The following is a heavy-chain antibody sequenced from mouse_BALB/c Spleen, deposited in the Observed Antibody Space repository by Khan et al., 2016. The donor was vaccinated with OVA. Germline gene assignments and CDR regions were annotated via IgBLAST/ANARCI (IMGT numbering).Heavy chain of an antibody. CDR3: ARHNYGPFAY. CDR2: INTGGDYI. CDR1: GFTFSTFA. Sequence: EVELVESGGDLVKPGGSPKLSCAASGFTFSTFAMSWVRQTPDKRLEWVATINTGGDYIYYPDSVKGRFTISRDNAKNTLYLQMSSLRSEDTAMYYCARHNYGPFAYWGQGTLVTVSA. V-gene: IGHV5-6*01. D-gene: IGHD1-1*01. J-gene: IGHJ3*01.